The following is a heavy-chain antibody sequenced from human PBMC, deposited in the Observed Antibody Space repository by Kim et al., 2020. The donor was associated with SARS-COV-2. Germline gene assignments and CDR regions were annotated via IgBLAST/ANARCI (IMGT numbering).Heavy chain of an antibody. CDR3: ARGGGGIAVGPFDY. CDR1: GFTFSDHY. Sequence: GGSLRLSCAASGFTFSDHYMDWVRQAPGKGLEWVGRIRNKANSYTTEYSASVKGKITSSRDDTKHSLYLQMNSQKTEDTDVYYCARGGGGIAVGPFDYWGQGTLVTVSS. J-gene: IGHJ4*02. CDR2: IRNKANSYTT. D-gene: IGHD6-19*01. V-gene: IGHV3-72*01.